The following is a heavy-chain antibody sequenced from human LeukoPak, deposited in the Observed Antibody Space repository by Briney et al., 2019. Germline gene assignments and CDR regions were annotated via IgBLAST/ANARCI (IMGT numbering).Heavy chain of an antibody. Sequence: PGGSLRLSCAASGFTFSSYAMHWVRQAPGEGLEYVSAISSNGGSTYYANSVKGRFTISRDNSKNTLYLQMGSLRAEDMAVYYCARDLYDILPGYYPEYYYYYGMDVWGQGTTVTVSS. CDR1: GFTFSSYA. CDR3: ARDLYDILPGYYPEYYYYYGMDV. D-gene: IGHD3-9*01. J-gene: IGHJ6*02. V-gene: IGHV3-64*01. CDR2: ISSNGGST.